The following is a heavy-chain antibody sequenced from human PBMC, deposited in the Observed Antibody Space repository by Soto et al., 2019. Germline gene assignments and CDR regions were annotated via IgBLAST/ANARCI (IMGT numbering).Heavy chain of an antibody. V-gene: IGHV4-4*02. CDR1: GDSISSSFW. J-gene: IGHJ4*02. Sequence: PSETLSLTCAVSGDSISSSFWWSWLRQSPGKGLEWIGEIYHTGTTNYNPSLDSRVTISADKSKNQLSLNLTFVTVADTAVYYCARVKMEHYYGSGSYPNLAGHFDYWGQGTLVTVSS. CDR2: IYHTGTT. D-gene: IGHD3-10*01. CDR3: ARVKMEHYYGSGSYPNLAGHFDY.